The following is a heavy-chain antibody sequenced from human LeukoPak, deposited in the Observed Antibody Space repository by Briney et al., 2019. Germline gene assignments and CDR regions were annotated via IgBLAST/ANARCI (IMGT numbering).Heavy chain of an antibody. CDR3: ARGARAGYNLEPFDY. CDR2: IYYSGST. J-gene: IGHJ4*02. CDR1: GGSISGYY. Sequence: SETLSLTCTVSGGSISGYYWSWIRQPPGKGLEWIGYIYYSGSTKYNPSLKSRVTISVDTSKNQFSLKLSSVTAADTAVYYCARGARAGYNLEPFDYWGQGTLVTVSS. D-gene: IGHD5-24*01. V-gene: IGHV4-59*08.